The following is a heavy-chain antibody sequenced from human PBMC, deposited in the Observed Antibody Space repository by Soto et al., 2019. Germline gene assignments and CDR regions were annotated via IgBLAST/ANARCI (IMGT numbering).Heavy chain of an antibody. D-gene: IGHD6-19*01. V-gene: IGHV3-15*07. Sequence: GGSLRLSCAASGFTFSNAWMNWVRQAPGKGLEWVGRIKSKTDGGTTDYAAPVKGRFTISRDDSKNTLYLQMNSLKTEDTAVYYCTTGVRWSGWGDYGMDVWGEGITVTVSS. CDR1: GFTFSNAW. J-gene: IGHJ6*04. CDR3: TTGVRWSGWGDYGMDV. CDR2: IKSKTDGGTT.